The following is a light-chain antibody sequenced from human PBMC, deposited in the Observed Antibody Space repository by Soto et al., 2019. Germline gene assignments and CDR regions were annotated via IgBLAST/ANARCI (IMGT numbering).Light chain of an antibody. Sequence: QSVLSQPASVSGSPGQSITISCTGTSSDVGSNNLVSWYQQHPGKAPKLMIYEVTKRPSGISNRFSGSKSGNTASLTISGLQADFFVNDSCCTYIYTSSSYDFRAGTNVT. CDR3: CTYIYTSSSYD. V-gene: IGLV2-23*02. J-gene: IGLJ1*01. CDR2: EVT. CDR1: SSDVGSNNL.